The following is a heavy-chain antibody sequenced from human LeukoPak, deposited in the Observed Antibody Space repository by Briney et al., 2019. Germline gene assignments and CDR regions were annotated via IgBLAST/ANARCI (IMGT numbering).Heavy chain of an antibody. CDR1: GFTFSSYA. CDR3: AKDGQSGYSYG. V-gene: IGHV3-23*01. CDR2: ISGSGGST. Sequence: GGSLRLSCAASGFTFSSYAMSWVHQAPGKGLEWVSAISGSGGSTYYADSVKGRFTISRDNSKNTLYLQMNSLRAEDTAVYYCAKDGQSGYSYGGGQGTLVTVSS. D-gene: IGHD5-18*01. J-gene: IGHJ4*02.